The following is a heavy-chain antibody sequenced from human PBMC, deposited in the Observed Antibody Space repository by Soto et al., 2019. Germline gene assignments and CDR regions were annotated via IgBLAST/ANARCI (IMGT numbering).Heavy chain of an antibody. CDR2: ISGNGGSI. CDR3: ATDCGGYCSGGSCYSHYFQH. J-gene: IGHJ1*01. D-gene: IGHD2-15*01. Sequence: EVQLVESGGGLVQPGRSLRLSCAASGFTFDDYAMHWVRQAPGKGLEWVSGISGNGGSIGYADSVKGRFTISRDNPKNYLYLKMNRLRAEDTALYCCATDCGGYCSGGSCYSHYFQHWGQGTLVTVSS. V-gene: IGHV3-9*01. CDR1: GFTFDDYA.